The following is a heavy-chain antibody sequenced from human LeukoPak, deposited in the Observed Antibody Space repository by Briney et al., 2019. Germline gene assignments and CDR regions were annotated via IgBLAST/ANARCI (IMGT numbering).Heavy chain of an antibody. CDR2: ISSSGVNT. CDR3: ARDQYSSGLDAFDI. Sequence: GSLRLSCAASGFTFSSYAMSWVRQAPGKGLEWVSAISSSGVNTYFADSVKGRFTISRDNSKNTLYLQMNSLRAEDTAVYYCARDQYSSGLDAFDIWGQGTMVTVSS. CDR1: GFTFSSYA. J-gene: IGHJ3*02. V-gene: IGHV3-23*01. D-gene: IGHD6-19*01.